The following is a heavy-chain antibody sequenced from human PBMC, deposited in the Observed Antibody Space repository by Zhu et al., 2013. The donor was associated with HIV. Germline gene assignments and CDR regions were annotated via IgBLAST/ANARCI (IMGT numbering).Heavy chain of an antibody. CDR2: IIPIFGTA. CDR1: GGTFSSYA. V-gene: IGHV1-69*01. D-gene: IGHD6-13*01. J-gene: IGHJ4*02. Sequence: VQLVQSGAEVKKPGSSVKVSCKASGGTFSSYAISWVRQAPGQGLEWTGGIIPIFGTANYAQKFQGRATITADESTSTAYMELSSLRSEDTAVYYCARALPNIAAAGYYFDYWGQGTLVTVSS. CDR3: ARALPNIAAAGYYFDY.